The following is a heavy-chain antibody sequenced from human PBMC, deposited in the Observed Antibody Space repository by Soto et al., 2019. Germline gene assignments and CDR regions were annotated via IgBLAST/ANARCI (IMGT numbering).Heavy chain of an antibody. V-gene: IGHV1-69*06. D-gene: IGHD6-6*01. CDR2: IIPIFGTA. CDR3: APLVAALSKNWFDP. J-gene: IGHJ5*02. Sequence: VASGKVSCKASGGTFSSYAISWVRQAPGQGLEWMGGIIPIFGTATYAQKFQGRVTITADKSTSTAYMELSSLRSEDTAVYYCAPLVAALSKNWFDPWGQGTLVTVSS. CDR1: GGTFSSYA.